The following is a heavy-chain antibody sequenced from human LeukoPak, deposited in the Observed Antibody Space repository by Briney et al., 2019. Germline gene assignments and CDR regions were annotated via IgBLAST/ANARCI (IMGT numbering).Heavy chain of an antibody. D-gene: IGHD6-13*01. CDR1: GFTFSSYG. J-gene: IGHJ4*02. CDR2: ISYDGSNK. CDR3: AKTSYSSSWPVREGPSGY. Sequence: PGRSLRLSCAASGFTFSSYGMHWVRQAPGKGLEWVAVISYDGSNKYYADSVKGRFTISRDNSKNTLYLQMNSLRAEDTAVYYCAKTSYSSSWPVREGPSGYWGQGTLVTVSS. V-gene: IGHV3-30*18.